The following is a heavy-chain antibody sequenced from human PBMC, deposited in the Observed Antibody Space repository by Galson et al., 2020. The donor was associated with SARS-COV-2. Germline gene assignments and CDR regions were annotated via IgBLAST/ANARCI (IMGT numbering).Heavy chain of an antibody. D-gene: IGHD6-19*01. CDR3: SRVSSTGWWIY. Sequence: SETLSLTCDVSGYSISSGYYWAWIRQPPGKGLEWIGSIFHSGSSYYNPSLKSRVTISVDTSKNQFSLKVRSVTAADTAVYYCSRVSSTGWWIYWGQGTLVTVSS. J-gene: IGHJ4*02. CDR1: GYSISSGYY. V-gene: IGHV4-38-2*01. CDR2: IFHSGSS.